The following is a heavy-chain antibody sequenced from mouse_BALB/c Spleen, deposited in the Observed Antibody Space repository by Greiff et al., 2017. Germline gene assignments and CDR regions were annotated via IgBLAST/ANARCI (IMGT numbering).Heavy chain of an antibody. CDR1: GYSFTSYW. CDR2: IHPSDFET. V-gene: IGHV1-61*01. Sequence: QVQLQQPGAELVRPGASVKLSCKASGYSFTSYWMNWVKQRPGQGLEWIGMIHPSDFETRLNQKFKDKATLTVDKSSSTAYMQLSSPTSEDSAVYYCARSSTTVVRVAMDYWGQGTSVTVSS. D-gene: IGHD1-1*01. CDR3: ARSSTTVVRVAMDY. J-gene: IGHJ4*01.